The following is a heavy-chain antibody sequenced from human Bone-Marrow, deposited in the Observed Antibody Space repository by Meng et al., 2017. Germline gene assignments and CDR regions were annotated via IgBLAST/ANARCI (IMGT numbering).Heavy chain of an antibody. D-gene: IGHD6-19*01. Sequence: GESLKISCAASGFTFSNSWMTWVRQAPGKGLEWVANIKQDGSETYYVDSVKGRLTISRDNAKNSLYLHMDRLTAEDTGVYYCARRQWLAYSWGKGTLVTVSS. V-gene: IGHV3-7*01. CDR3: ARRQWLAYS. CDR1: GFTFSNSW. J-gene: IGHJ5*02. CDR2: IKQDGSET.